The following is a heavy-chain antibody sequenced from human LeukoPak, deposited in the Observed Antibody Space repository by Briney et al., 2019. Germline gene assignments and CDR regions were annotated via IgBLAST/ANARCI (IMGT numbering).Heavy chain of an antibody. CDR2: FRNSDSPV. J-gene: IGHJ6*02. D-gene: IGHD1-26*01. CDR1: GFTFTDY. Sequence: GGSLRLSCAAASGFTFTDYISWIRQAPGKGLEWVSYFRNSDSPVYYADSVKGRFTISRDNAKGSLYLQMNSLRAEDTAVYFCATWDGPSAGLAVWGQGTTVTVTS. V-gene: IGHV3-11*01. CDR3: ATWDGPSAGLAV.